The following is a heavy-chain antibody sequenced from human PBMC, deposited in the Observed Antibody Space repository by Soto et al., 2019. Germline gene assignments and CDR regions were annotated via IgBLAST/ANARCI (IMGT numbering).Heavy chain of an antibody. CDR3: ARQRTTVVTQAYFDH. CDR2: ILHTGGT. Sequence: SETLSLTCAVSGGSISGGGFSWSWIRQPPGKGLEWIGYILHTGGTQYNPSFKSRVTISIDTSKNQFSLKLSSVTATDTAVYYCARQRTTVVTQAYFDHWGQGALVTVSS. CDR1: GGSISGGGFS. D-gene: IGHD2-21*02. J-gene: IGHJ4*02. V-gene: IGHV4-30-2*01.